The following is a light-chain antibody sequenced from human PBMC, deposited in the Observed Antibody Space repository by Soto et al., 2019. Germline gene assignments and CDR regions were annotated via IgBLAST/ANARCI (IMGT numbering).Light chain of an antibody. V-gene: IGLV2-11*01. CDR2: DVS. J-gene: IGLJ2*01. Sequence: QSALTQPRSVSGSPGQSVTISCTETSSDVGGYTFVSWYLQRPGKDPKLMIYDVSKRPSGVPDRFSGSKSGSTASLTISGLQADDEADYYCCSYSGTYIFAVLFGGGTKLTVL. CDR3: CSYSGTYIFAVL. CDR1: SSDVGGYTF.